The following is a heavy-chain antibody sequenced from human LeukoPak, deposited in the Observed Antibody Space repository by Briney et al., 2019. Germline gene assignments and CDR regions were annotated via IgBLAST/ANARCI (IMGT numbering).Heavy chain of an antibody. CDR1: GFTFSSYW. J-gene: IGHJ4*02. CDR3: ARAPFMYYYDSSGYPFDY. CDR2: IKQDGSEK. D-gene: IGHD3-22*01. V-gene: IGHV3-7*01. Sequence: GGSLRLSCAASGFTFSSYWMSWVRQAPGKGLEWVANIKQDGSEKYYVDSVKGRFTISRDNAKNSLYLQMNSLRAEDTAVYYCARAPFMYYYDSSGYPFDYWGQGTLVTVSA.